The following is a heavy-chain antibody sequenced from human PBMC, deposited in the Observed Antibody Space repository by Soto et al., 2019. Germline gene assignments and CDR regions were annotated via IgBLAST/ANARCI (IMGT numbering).Heavy chain of an antibody. V-gene: IGHV5-51*01. D-gene: IGHD3-22*01. CDR1: GFTFANYW. CDR3: ARHPNYYDSSGYYYSDS. J-gene: IGHJ4*02. Sequence: PGDSLKISCKGFGFTFANYWIAWVRQMPGKGLEWMGIVYPGDSKTRYSPSFQGQVTISADKSITTAFLQWSSLKASDTAMYYCARHPNYYDSSGYYYSDSWGQGTLVTVSS. CDR2: VYPGDSKT.